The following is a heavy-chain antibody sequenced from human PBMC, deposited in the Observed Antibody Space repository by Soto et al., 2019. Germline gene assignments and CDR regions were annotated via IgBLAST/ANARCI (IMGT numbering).Heavy chain of an antibody. V-gene: IGHV2-5*01. CDR2: IYWNDDK. Sequence: QITLKESGPTLVKPTQTLTLTCTFSGFSLSTSGVGVGWIRQPPGKALEWLALIYWNDDKRYSPSLKSRLTITKDTSKNQVVLTMTNMDPVDTATYYCAHSSLGYCSSTSCYTADYWGQGTLVTVSS. CDR1: GFSLSTSGVG. D-gene: IGHD2-2*02. J-gene: IGHJ4*02. CDR3: AHSSLGYCSSTSCYTADY.